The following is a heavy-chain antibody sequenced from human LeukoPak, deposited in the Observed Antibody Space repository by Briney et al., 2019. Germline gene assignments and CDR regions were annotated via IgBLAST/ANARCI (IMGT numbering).Heavy chain of an antibody. CDR3: ARGPYSGYGRFDY. D-gene: IGHD5-12*01. Sequence: SETLSLTCGVYDGSFNDYCWSWIRQPPGKGREWSGEINHSGSTNYNPSLKSRVTISVDTSKNQFSLKLSSVTAADTAVYYCARGPYSGYGRFDYWGQGILVTVSS. CDR1: DGSFNDYC. J-gene: IGHJ4*02. V-gene: IGHV4-34*01. CDR2: INHSGST.